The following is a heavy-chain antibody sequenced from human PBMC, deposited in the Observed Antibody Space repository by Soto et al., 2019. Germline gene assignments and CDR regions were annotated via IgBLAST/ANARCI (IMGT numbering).Heavy chain of an antibody. D-gene: IGHD2-2*02. J-gene: IGHJ3*01. CDR3: AKIPSSGAFDV. V-gene: IGHV3-30-3*02. CDR1: GFSFRSHA. Sequence: QVQLVESGGGVVQPGKSLRVSCEGSGFSFRSHAIHWVRQPPGKGLEWVTLISYNGVVKSYAVSVKGRFTISRDNSQNTVHLPMNSLTAEDTAVYYCAKIPSSGAFDVWGQGTLVIVSS. CDR2: ISYNGVVK.